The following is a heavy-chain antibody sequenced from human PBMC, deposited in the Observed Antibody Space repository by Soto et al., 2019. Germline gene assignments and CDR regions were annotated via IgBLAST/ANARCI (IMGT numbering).Heavy chain of an antibody. CDR1: GFTFRSYG. Sequence: XVSLSLSCAASGFTFRSYGMHWVRQAPGKGLEWVTVISYDGSNKYYADSVKGRFTISRDNSKNTLYLQMHSLRPEDTALYYCAKGGVGSTSNAFDIWGQGTMVTVSS. J-gene: IGHJ3*02. CDR3: AKGGVGSTSNAFDI. D-gene: IGHD1-26*01. V-gene: IGHV3-30*18. CDR2: ISYDGSNK.